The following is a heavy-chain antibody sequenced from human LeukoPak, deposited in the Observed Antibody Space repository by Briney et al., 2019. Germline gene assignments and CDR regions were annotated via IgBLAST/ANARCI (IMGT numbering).Heavy chain of an antibody. CDR2: ISSSSSTI. V-gene: IGHV3-48*04. CDR1: GFIFSSYS. CDR3: ARGLSSGWPFEY. D-gene: IGHD6-19*01. Sequence: GGSLRLSCAGSGFIFSSYSMNWVRQAPGKGLEWVSYISSSSSTIYYADSVKGRFTISRDNAKNSLYLQMNSLRAEDTAVYYCARGLSSGWPFEYWGQGILVTVSS. J-gene: IGHJ4*02.